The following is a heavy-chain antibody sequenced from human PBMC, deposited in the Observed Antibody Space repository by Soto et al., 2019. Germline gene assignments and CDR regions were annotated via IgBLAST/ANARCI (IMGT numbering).Heavy chain of an antibody. Sequence: GGSLRLSCAASGFTFDDYAMHWVRQAPGKGLEWVSGISWNSGSIGYADSVKGRFTISRDNAKNSLYLQMNSLRAEDTALYYCAKALWFGESVNDAFDIWGQGTMVTVSS. J-gene: IGHJ3*02. CDR3: AKALWFGESVNDAFDI. D-gene: IGHD3-10*01. V-gene: IGHV3-9*01. CDR2: ISWNSGSI. CDR1: GFTFDDYA.